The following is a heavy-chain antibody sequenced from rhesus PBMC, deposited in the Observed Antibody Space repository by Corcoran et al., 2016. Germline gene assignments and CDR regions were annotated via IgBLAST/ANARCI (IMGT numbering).Heavy chain of an antibody. D-gene: IGHD2-15*01. CDR3: ARASPEYCSSTYCPDY. J-gene: IGHJ4*01. CDR2: IYGGGGST. CDR1: GASISSNY. V-gene: IGHV4S6*01. Sequence: QVQLQESGPGLVKPSETLPLTCAVSGASISSNYWSWLRQPPGKGLEWIGYIYGGGGSTSYNPSLKSRVTISKDTSKNQFSLKLSSVTAADTAVYYCARASPEYCSSTYCPDYWGQGVLVTVSS.